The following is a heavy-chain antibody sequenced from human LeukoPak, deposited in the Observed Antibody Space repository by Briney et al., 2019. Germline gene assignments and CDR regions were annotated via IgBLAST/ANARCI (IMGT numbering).Heavy chain of an antibody. J-gene: IGHJ4*02. CDR1: GYTFTSYY. Sequence: ASVKVSCKASGYTFTSYYMHWVRQAPGQGLEWMGIINPSGGSTSYAQKFQGRVTMTRDMSTSTVYMELSSLRSEHTAVYYCARDRLPDYYDSSGDFDYWGQGTLVTVSS. CDR2: INPSGGST. V-gene: IGHV1-46*01. CDR3: ARDRLPDYYDSSGDFDY. D-gene: IGHD3-22*01.